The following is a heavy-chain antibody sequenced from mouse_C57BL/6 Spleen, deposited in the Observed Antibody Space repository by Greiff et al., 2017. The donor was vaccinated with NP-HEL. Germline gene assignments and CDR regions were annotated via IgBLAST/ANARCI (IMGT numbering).Heavy chain of an antibody. CDR1: GYAFSSYW. D-gene: IGHD2-4*01. CDR3: ARSEYDYEGAMDY. J-gene: IGHJ4*01. Sequence: VQLQESGAELVKPGASVKISCKASGYAFSSYWMNWVKQRPGKGLEWIGQIYPGDGDTNYNGKFKGKATLTADKSSSTAYMQLSCLTSEDSAVYFCARSEYDYEGAMDYWGQGTSVTVSS. V-gene: IGHV1-80*01. CDR2: IYPGDGDT.